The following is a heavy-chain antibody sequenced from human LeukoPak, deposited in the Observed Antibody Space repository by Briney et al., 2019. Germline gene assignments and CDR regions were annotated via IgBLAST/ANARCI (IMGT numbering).Heavy chain of an antibody. CDR1: GFTFHDCG. D-gene: IGHD2-8*01. Sequence: GGSLRLSCAASGFTFHDCGMSWVRLAPGKGLEWVSSINWNGDGTGYAQSVKGRFTISRDNAKNSLYLQMNSLRAEDTALYYCARVPVMDFYYYSYMDVWGKGTTVTVSS. V-gene: IGHV3-20*04. CDR3: ARVPVMDFYYYSYMDV. J-gene: IGHJ6*03. CDR2: INWNGDGT.